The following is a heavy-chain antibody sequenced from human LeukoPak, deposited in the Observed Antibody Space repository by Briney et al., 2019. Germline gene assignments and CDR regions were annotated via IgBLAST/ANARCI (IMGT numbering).Heavy chain of an antibody. J-gene: IGHJ4*02. CDR3: ASPLWTTSEYYFDY. CDR2: INRDGSST. D-gene: IGHD1-26*01. V-gene: IGHV3-74*01. Sequence: GGSLRLSCAASGFTFSSYWMHWVRQAPGKGLVWVSRINRDGSSTSYADSVKGRFTISRDNAKNTLYLQMNSLRAEDTAVYYCASPLWTTSEYYFDYWGQGTLVTVSS. CDR1: GFTFSSYW.